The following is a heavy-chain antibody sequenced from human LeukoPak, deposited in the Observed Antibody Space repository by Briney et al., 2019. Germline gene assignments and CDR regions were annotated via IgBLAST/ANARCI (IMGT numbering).Heavy chain of an antibody. J-gene: IGHJ4*02. Sequence: ASVKVSCKASGYTFTSYGISWVRQAPGQGLEWMGWITAYNGNKNSAQNLQSRVTMTTDTSTSTAYMELRSLRSDDTAVYYCARGETSGYCFDYWGQGTLVTVSS. CDR1: GYTFTSYG. V-gene: IGHV1-18*01. CDR2: ITAYNGNK. D-gene: IGHD3-3*01. CDR3: ARGETSGYCFDY.